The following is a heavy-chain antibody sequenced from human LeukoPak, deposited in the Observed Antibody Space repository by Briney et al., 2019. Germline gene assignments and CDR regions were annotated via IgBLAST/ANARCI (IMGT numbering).Heavy chain of an antibody. Sequence: ASVKASCKASGYTFTSYGISWVRQAPGQGLEWMGWISAYNGNTNYAQKLRGRVTMTTDTSTSTAYMELRSLRSDDTAVYYCARDDNYGIFVNVDYWGQGTLVTVSS. CDR1: GYTFTSYG. D-gene: IGHD4-11*01. CDR2: ISAYNGNT. CDR3: ARDDNYGIFVNVDY. V-gene: IGHV1-18*01. J-gene: IGHJ4*02.